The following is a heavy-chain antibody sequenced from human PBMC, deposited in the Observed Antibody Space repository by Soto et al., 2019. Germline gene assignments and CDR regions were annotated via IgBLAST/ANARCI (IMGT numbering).Heavy chain of an antibody. CDR2: ISPSGTT. D-gene: IGHD3-10*01. J-gene: IGHJ4*02. CDR3: ATSLWFGTQPEI. Sequence: QVQLQQWGAGLLKPSETLSLTYAVYGGSFSNNYWTWFRQPPGKGLEWIGEISPSGTTKYIPSLKSRGTISVDTSRKQFFLKVTSVSAADTAVYYCATSLWFGTQPEIWGPGTLVTVSS. CDR1: GGSFSNNY. V-gene: IGHV4-34*01.